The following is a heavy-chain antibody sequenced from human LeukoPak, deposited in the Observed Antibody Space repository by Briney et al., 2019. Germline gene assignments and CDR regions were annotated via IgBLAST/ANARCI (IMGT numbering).Heavy chain of an antibody. CDR2: ISWNSGSI. D-gene: IGHD2-15*01. Sequence: GRSLRLSCAASGFTFDDYAMHWVRQAPGKGLEWVSGISWNSGSIGYADSVKGRFTISRDNAKNSLYLQMNSLRAEDTAVYFCAKDNPIEQVPGLGSDYWGQGTLVTVSS. CDR1: GFTFDDYA. CDR3: AKDNPIEQVPGLGSDY. J-gene: IGHJ4*02. V-gene: IGHV3-9*01.